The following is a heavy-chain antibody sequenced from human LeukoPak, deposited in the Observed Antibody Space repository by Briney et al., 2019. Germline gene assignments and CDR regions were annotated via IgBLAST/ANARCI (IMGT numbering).Heavy chain of an antibody. CDR3: AELGITMIGGV. CDR1: GFTFSNYA. Sequence: PGGSLRLSCAASGFTFSNYAMHWVRQTPGKGLEWVAVILHDGSNKYYADSVKGRFTISRDNAKNSLYLQMNSLRAEDTAVYYCAELGITMIGGVWGKGTTVTISS. D-gene: IGHD3-10*02. J-gene: IGHJ6*04. V-gene: IGHV3-30*04. CDR2: ILHDGSNK.